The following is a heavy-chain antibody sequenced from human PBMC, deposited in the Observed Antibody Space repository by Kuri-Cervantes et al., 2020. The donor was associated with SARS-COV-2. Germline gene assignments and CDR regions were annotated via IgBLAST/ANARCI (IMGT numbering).Heavy chain of an antibody. Sequence: GGSLRLSCAASGFTFSSYGMHWVRQAPGKGLEWVAVIWYDGSNKYYADSVKGRYTISRDNSKNTLYLQINSLRAEDSAVYYCARGDLDYFYGMDVWGQGTTVTVSS. CDR2: IWYDGSNK. J-gene: IGHJ6*02. CDR1: GFTFSSYG. D-gene: IGHD3/OR15-3a*01. CDR3: ARGDLDYFYGMDV. V-gene: IGHV3-33*01.